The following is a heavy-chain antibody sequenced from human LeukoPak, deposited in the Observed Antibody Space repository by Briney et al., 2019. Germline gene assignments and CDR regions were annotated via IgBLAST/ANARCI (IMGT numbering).Heavy chain of an antibody. Sequence: SETLSLTCTVSGGSISSYYWSWIRQPPGKGLEWIGYIYYSGSTNYNPSLKSRVTISVDTSKNQFSLKLSSVTAADTAVYYCARVAVFPHYYYYMDVWGKGTTVTISS. CDR2: IYYSGST. D-gene: IGHD2-21*01. CDR3: ARVAVFPHYYYYMDV. CDR1: GGSISSYY. J-gene: IGHJ6*03. V-gene: IGHV4-59*01.